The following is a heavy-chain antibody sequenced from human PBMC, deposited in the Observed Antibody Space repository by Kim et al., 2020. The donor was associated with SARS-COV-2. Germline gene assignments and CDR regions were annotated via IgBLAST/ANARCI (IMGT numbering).Heavy chain of an antibody. CDR2: INHSGST. CDR3: ASTYYDFWSGYPYPPRGMDV. D-gene: IGHD3-3*01. V-gene: IGHV4-34*01. J-gene: IGHJ6*02. Sequence: SETLSLTCAVYGGSFSGYYWSWIRQPPGKGLEWIGEINHSGSTNYNPSLKSRVTISVDTSKNQFSLKLSSVTAADTAVYYCASTYYDFWSGYPYPPRGMDVWGQGTTVTVSS. CDR1: GGSFSGYY.